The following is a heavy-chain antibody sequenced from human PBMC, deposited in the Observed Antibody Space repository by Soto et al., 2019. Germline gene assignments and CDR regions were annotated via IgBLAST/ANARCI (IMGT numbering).Heavy chain of an antibody. CDR2: IYYSGST. D-gene: IGHD3-10*01. J-gene: IGHJ4*02. V-gene: IGHV4-31*03. CDR1: GGSISSGGYY. Sequence: PSETLSLTCTVSGGSISSGGYYWSWIRQHPGKGLEWIGYIYYSGSTYYNPSLKSRVTISVDTPKNQFSLKLSSVTAADTAVYYCARGLLWFGELLGNFDYWGQGTLVTVSS. CDR3: ARGLLWFGELLGNFDY.